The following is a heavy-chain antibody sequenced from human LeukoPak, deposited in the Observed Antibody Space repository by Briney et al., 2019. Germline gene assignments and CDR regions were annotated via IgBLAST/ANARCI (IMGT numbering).Heavy chain of an antibody. CDR2: INHSGST. J-gene: IGHJ4*02. CDR3: ARAPSPPSSRIAVAGTPFFDY. Sequence: SETLSLTCAVYGGSFSGYYWSWIRQPPGKGLEWIGEINHSGSTNYNPSLKSRVTISVDTSKNQFSLKLSSVTAADTAVYYCARAPSPPSSRIAVAGTPFFDYWGQGTLVTVSS. CDR1: GGSFSGYY. D-gene: IGHD6-19*01. V-gene: IGHV4-34*01.